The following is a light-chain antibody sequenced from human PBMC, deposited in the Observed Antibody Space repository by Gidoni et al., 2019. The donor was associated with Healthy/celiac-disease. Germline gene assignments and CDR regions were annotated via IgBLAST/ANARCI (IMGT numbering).Light chain of an antibody. CDR3: QQYDNRPPYS. CDR1: QDISNY. Sequence: DIQMTQSPSTLSASVGDRVTITCQASQDISNYLNWYQQKPGKAPTLLIYAASNWETGVPSRFSGSGSGTDFTITISSLQPEDIAAYYCQQYDNRPPYSFGQGTKLEIK. CDR2: AAS. J-gene: IGKJ2*03. V-gene: IGKV1-33*01.